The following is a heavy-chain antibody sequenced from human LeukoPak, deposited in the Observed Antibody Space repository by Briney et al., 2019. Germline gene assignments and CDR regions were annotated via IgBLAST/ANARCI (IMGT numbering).Heavy chain of an antibody. J-gene: IGHJ4*02. V-gene: IGHV3-74*01. CDR2: ISSDGTYT. CDR3: ASGGYNYEGGY. CDR1: GFTFSRYG. D-gene: IGHD5-24*01. Sequence: GGSLRLSCAASGFTFSRYGMHWGRQAPGKGLVWVSRISSDGTYTSYADSVKGRFTISRDNAKNTLYLQMNSLRAEDTAVYYCASGGYNYEGGYWGQGTLVTVSS.